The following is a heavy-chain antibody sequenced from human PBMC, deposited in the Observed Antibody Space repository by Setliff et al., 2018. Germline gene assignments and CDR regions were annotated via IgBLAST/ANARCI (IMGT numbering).Heavy chain of an antibody. V-gene: IGHV4-61*09. CDR3: ARGDYNFWSGYYSSYYFDY. J-gene: IGHJ4*02. Sequence: SETLSLTCTVSGGSISSGSYYWSWIRQPAGKGLEWIGHIYTSGGTNYNPSLKSRVTISVDTSKNQFSLKLSSVTAADTAVYYCARGDYNFWSGYYSSYYFDYWGQGTLVTVS. D-gene: IGHD3-3*01. CDR2: IYTSGGT. CDR1: GGSISSGSYY.